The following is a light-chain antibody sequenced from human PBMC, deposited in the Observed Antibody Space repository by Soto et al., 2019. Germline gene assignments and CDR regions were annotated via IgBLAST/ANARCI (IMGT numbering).Light chain of an antibody. CDR3: QQSTDWPMT. V-gene: IGKV3-11*01. Sequence: EIVLTQSPATLSLSPGERATLSCRASQSVSSYLAWYQQRPGQAPRLLIYDASNSATGIPARFSGSGSGTDFTLTISSLEAEDFAIYYCQQSTDWPMTFGQGTRLEIK. CDR2: DAS. J-gene: IGKJ5*01. CDR1: QSVSSY.